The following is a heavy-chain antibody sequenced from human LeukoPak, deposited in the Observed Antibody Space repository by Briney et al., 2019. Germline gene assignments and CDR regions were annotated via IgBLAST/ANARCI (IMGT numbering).Heavy chain of an antibody. CDR3: ARGVDPIAVAAHAFDI. J-gene: IGHJ3*02. Sequence: GGSLRLSCAASGFTFSSYAMHWVRQAPGKGLEYVSDISSNGGSTYYANSVKGRFTISRDNSKNTLYLQMGSLRAEDMAGYYCARGVDPIAVAAHAFDIWGQGTTVTVSS. V-gene: IGHV3-64*01. D-gene: IGHD6-19*01. CDR1: GFTFSSYA. CDR2: ISSNGGST.